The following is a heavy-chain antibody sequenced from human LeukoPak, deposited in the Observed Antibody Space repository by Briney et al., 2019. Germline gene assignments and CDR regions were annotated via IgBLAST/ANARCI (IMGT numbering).Heavy chain of an antibody. D-gene: IGHD6-6*01. Sequence: GGSLRLSCAASGFTFNNYAMSWVRQAPGKGLEWVSSISSSSKYIYYADSMKGRFTISRDNAKNSLYLQMNSLRPEDTAVYYCARGGSSSPYYCDYWGQGTLVTVSS. V-gene: IGHV3-21*01. CDR3: ARGGSSSPYYCDY. J-gene: IGHJ4*02. CDR2: ISSSSKYI. CDR1: GFTFNNYA.